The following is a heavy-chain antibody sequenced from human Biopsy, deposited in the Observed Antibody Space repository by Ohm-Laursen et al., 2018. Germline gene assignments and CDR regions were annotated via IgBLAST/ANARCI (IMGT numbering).Heavy chain of an antibody. Sequence: SETLSLTCGVYGGSFSDDYWGWLRQPPGKGLEWIGHVYYSGSTFYNSSLESRVTVSVDTSKNQFHLRLTSMSASDTAVYYCARHSLDDFWSGAHYYFDYWGLGTLVTVSS. V-gene: IGHV4-34*01. D-gene: IGHD3-3*01. CDR2: VYYSGST. CDR1: GGSFSDDY. J-gene: IGHJ4*02. CDR3: ARHSLDDFWSGAHYYFDY.